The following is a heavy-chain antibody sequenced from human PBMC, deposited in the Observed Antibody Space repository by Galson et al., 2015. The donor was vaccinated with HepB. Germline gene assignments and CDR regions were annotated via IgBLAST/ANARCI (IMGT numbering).Heavy chain of an antibody. CDR2: ISYDGTNK. CDR3: SRGGGDSTWPFDS. D-gene: IGHD6-13*01. CDR1: GFSFSSYA. Sequence: LRLSCAASGFSFSSYAMHWDRQAPGKGLEWVSVISYDGTNKHYAESVKGRFTISRDSSKNTLYLQMNSLRADDTAMYYCSRGGGDSTWPFDSWGQGALVTVSS. V-gene: IGHV3-30*04. J-gene: IGHJ4*02.